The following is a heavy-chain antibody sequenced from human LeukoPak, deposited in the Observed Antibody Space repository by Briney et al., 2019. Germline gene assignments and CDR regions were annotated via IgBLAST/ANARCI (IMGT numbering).Heavy chain of an antibody. CDR3: VRGNVKHYHSVADEYYYYMDV. J-gene: IGHJ6*03. CDR1: GDSFSGFY. V-gene: IGHV4-34*01. CDR2: ISYSGTP. D-gene: IGHD6-19*01. Sequence: SETLSLSCAVHGDSFSGFYWTWVRQAPGKGLEWIGEISYSGTPRYHPSLNSRLTITLDTAKKQISLPLSPVTAADTAVYFCVRGNVKHYHSVADEYYYYMDVWGKGTAVIVSS.